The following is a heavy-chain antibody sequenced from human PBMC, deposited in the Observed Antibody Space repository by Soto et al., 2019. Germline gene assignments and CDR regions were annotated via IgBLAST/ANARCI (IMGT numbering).Heavy chain of an antibody. CDR1: GGSISSGGYY. CDR3: ARAVSRDESITIFGVVGLYYFDY. CDR2: IYYSGST. J-gene: IGHJ4*02. Sequence: SETLSLTCTVSGGSISSGGYYWSWIRQHPGKGLEWIGYIYYSGSTYYNPSLKSRVTISVDTSKNQFSLKLSSVTAADTAVYYCARAVSRDESITIFGVVGLYYFDYWGQGTLVTVSS. D-gene: IGHD3-3*01. V-gene: IGHV4-31*03.